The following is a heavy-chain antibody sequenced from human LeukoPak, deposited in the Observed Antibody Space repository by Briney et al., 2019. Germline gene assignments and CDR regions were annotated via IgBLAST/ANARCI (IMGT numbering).Heavy chain of an antibody. CDR3: ARLLAVAGGDAFDI. J-gene: IGHJ3*02. V-gene: IGHV4-59*08. D-gene: IGHD6-19*01. Sequence: SETLSLTCTVSGGSISGYFWSWLRQPPGKGLEWIGYLYYSGSTNYNPSLKSRVTVSVDTSKDQFSLRLSSVTAADTAVYYCARLLAVAGGDAFDIWGQGKMVTVSP. CDR1: GGSISGYF. CDR2: LYYSGST.